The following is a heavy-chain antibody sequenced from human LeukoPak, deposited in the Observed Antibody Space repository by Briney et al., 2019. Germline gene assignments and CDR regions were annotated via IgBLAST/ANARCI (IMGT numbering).Heavy chain of an antibody. J-gene: IGHJ4*02. CDR1: GGSISSSSYC. CDR3: ARGIAAAPDY. D-gene: IGHD6-13*01. V-gene: IGHV4-39*01. Sequence: PSETLSLTCTVSGGSISSSSYCWGWIRQPPGQGLEWIGSIYYSGSTYYNPSLKSRVTISVDTSKNQFSLKLRSVTAADTAVYYCARGIAAAPDYWGQGTLVTVHS. CDR2: IYYSGST.